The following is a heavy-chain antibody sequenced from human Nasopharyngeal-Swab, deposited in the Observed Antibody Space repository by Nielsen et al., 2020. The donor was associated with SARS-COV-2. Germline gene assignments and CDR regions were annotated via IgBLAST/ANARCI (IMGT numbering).Heavy chain of an antibody. J-gene: IGHJ6*03. CDR1: GYSFTSSW. D-gene: IGHD1-1*01. CDR2: IDPSDSFT. V-gene: IGHV5-10-1*01. Sequence: GESLPLSCKGSGYSFTSSWISWVRQVPGKGLEWMGMIDPSDSFTEYSPSFQGHVTISADKPINPAYLQWSSLRAADTAMYYCARLARGYSYNHYYMDVWGKGTMVPFSS. CDR3: ARLARGYSYNHYYMDV.